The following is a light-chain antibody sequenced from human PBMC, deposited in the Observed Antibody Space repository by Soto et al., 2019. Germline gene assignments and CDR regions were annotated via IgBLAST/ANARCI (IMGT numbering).Light chain of an antibody. CDR3: QQYYNLPYS. CDR2: DAS. Sequence: DIQMPQSPSSLSASLGDMVTITCQASEDISKYLHWYQQSPGKAPKLLIYDASNLDVGVPSRFGGSGSGTFFTRTISILQTEDVATYYCQQYYNLPYSFGQGAKLDI. V-gene: IGKV1-33*01. J-gene: IGKJ2*03. CDR1: EDISKY.